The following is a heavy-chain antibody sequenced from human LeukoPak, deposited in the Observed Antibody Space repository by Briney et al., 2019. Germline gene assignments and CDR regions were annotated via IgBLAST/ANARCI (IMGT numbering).Heavy chain of an antibody. J-gene: IGHJ6*02. V-gene: IGHV3-33*07. CDR3: ARDGVQMATIEAGMDV. D-gene: IGHD5-24*01. Sequence: PGGSLRLSCAASGFIFSSYGMYWVRQAPGKGLEWVALIWFDGSSKYYADSVKGRFTISRDNSKNTLYLQMNSLRAEDTAVYYCARDGVQMATIEAGMDVWGQGTTVIVSS. CDR2: IWFDGSSK. CDR1: GFIFSSYG.